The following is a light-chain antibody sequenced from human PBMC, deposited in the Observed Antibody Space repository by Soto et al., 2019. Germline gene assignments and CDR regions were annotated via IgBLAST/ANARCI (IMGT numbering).Light chain of an antibody. CDR1: TSNIGRST. J-gene: IGLJ1*01. CDR2: SNT. V-gene: IGLV1-44*01. Sequence: QSVLTQPPSASGTPGQRVTISCSGSTSNIGRSTVSWYQQFPGAAPKLLIYSNTQRPLGVPVRFSGSKSDTSAPLAISGLQSEDEADYYCATWNDGVFVFGIGTKVTVL. CDR3: ATWNDGVFV.